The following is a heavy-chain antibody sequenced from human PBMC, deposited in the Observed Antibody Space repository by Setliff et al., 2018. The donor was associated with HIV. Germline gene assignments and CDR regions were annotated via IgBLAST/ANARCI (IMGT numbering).Heavy chain of an antibody. Sequence: ASVKVSCKPSGYSFTNHYMHWVRQAPGHGLEWMGVINPTGGSTRNTQKCQGRVAMTRYTSTSRVYMELSSLRSEDTAVYYCASAGAWQRNALDIWGQGTMVTVSS. J-gene: IGHJ3*02. CDR1: GYSFTNHY. CDR3: ASAGAWQRNALDI. CDR2: INPTGGST. D-gene: IGHD5-12*01. V-gene: IGHV1-46*01.